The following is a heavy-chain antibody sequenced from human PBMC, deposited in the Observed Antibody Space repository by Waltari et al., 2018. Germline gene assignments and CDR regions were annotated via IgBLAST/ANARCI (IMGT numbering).Heavy chain of an antibody. CDR2: IWYYGSNK. CDR3: AKLYDSSGSSRGAFDI. V-gene: IGHV3-30*18. J-gene: IGHJ3*02. CDR1: GFTFSSYG. D-gene: IGHD3-22*01. Sequence: QVQLVESEGGVVQPGRSLRLSCAASGFTFSSYGMHWVRQAPGKGLEWVAVIWYYGSNKYYADSVKGRFTISRDNSKNTLYLQMNSLRAEDTAMYYCAKLYDSSGSSRGAFDIWGQGTMVTVSS.